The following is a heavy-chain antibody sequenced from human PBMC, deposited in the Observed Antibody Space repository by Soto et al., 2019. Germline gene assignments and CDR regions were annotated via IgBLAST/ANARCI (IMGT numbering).Heavy chain of an antibody. CDR3: ARGFVV. J-gene: IGHJ4*02. CDR1: GFKFSIFD. CDR2: ISQGGITT. V-gene: IGHV3-48*03. Sequence: QPGGSLRLSCVVYGFKFSIFDMNWVRQAPGGGLEWISLISQGGITTTYADSVRSRFTVSRDNAQNSLFLQMDRLTVEETGVYYCARGFVVWGQGALVTVSS. D-gene: IGHD3-16*01.